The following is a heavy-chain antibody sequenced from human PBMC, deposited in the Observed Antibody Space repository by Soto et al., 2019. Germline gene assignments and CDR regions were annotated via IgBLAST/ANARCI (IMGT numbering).Heavy chain of an antibody. D-gene: IGHD3-9*01. CDR1: GVTCSSYG. J-gene: IGHJ5*02. V-gene: IGHV3-30*18. CDR2: ISYDGSNK. CDR3: AKACGLYSAILTGYCPLANWFAV. Sequence: GGCLRLSCAASGVTCSSYGMHWVRQAPGKGLEWVAVISYDGSNKYYADSVKGRFTISRDNSKNTLYLQMNSLRAEDTAVYYCAKACGLYSAILTGYCPLANWFAVRGQGTLVTVSS.